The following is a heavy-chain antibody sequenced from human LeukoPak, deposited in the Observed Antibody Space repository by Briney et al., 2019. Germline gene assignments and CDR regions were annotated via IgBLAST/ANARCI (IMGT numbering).Heavy chain of an antibody. CDR3: ARYNVIDSSGYYYFDY. CDR1: GGSISNYY. D-gene: IGHD3-22*01. Sequence: SETLSLTCTVSGGSISNYYWSWIRQPAGKGLEWIGRIYTSGSTNYNPSLKSRVTMSVDTSKNQFSLKLSSVTAADTAVYYCARYNVIDSSGYYYFDYWGQGTLVTVSS. V-gene: IGHV4-4*07. CDR2: IYTSGST. J-gene: IGHJ4*02.